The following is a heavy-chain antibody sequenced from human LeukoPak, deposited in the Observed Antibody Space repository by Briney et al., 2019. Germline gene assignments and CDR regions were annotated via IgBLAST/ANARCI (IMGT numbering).Heavy chain of an antibody. CDR2: IYYTGNT. D-gene: IGHD1-14*01. V-gene: IGHV4-59*01. CDR3: AREGRDRNRFEY. CDR1: GVSISSYY. J-gene: IGHJ4*01. Sequence: SETLSLTCTVSGVSISSYYWSWIRQPPGKGLEWIGYIYYTGNTHYNFSLKSRVTISVATSKNQFSLKLSSVTAADTATYYCAREGRDRNRFEYWGHGTLVTVSS.